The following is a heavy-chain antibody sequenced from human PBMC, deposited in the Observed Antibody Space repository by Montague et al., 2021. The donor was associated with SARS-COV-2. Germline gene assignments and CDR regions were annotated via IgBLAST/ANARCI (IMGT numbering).Heavy chain of an antibody. J-gene: IGHJ5*02. CDR1: GFTFSDYY. V-gene: IGHV3-11*05. Sequence: SLRLSCPASGFTFSDYYMSWIRQAPGKGLEWVSYISSSSSYTNYADSVKGRFTISRDNAKNSLYLQMNSLRAEDTAVYYCARDVGVVRNWFDPWGQGTLVTVSS. D-gene: IGHD3-10*01. CDR3: ARDVGVVRNWFDP. CDR2: ISSSSSYT.